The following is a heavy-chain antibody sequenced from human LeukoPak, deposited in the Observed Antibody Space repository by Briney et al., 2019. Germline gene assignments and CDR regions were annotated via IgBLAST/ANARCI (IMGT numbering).Heavy chain of an antibody. CDR1: GYTLTELS. D-gene: IGHD3-9*01. CDR2: FDPEDGET. Sequence: GASVKVSCKVSGYTLTELSMHRVRQAPGKGLEWMGGFDPEDGETIYAQKFQGRVTMTEDTSTDTAYMELSSLRSEDTAVYYCATPRLTGYPYYYYGMDVWGQGTTVTVSS. V-gene: IGHV1-24*01. CDR3: ATPRLTGYPYYYYGMDV. J-gene: IGHJ6*02.